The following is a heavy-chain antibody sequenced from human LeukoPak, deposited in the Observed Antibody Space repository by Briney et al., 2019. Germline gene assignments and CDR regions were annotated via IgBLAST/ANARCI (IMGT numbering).Heavy chain of an antibody. CDR3: ARGGLGYYDSGTYYHVLPFDH. Sequence: SETLSLTCTVSGGSISTSPHYWGWIRQPPGKGLEWLGNFYYIGSSNYNPSLKSRLTISADTSENEFSLKLSSVTAADTAVYYCARGGLGYYDSGTYYHVLPFDHWGRGTQVTVSS. CDR1: GGSISTSPHY. D-gene: IGHD3-10*01. V-gene: IGHV4-39*07. CDR2: FYYIGSS. J-gene: IGHJ4*01.